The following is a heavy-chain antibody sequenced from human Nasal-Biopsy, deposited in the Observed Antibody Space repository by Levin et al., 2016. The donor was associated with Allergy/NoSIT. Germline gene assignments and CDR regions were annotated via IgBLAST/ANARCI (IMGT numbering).Heavy chain of an antibody. J-gene: IGHJ4*02. CDR1: GFTFGDYA. CDR2: VSSSGDIT. CDR3: AREPLDDYGDYDDGY. D-gene: IGHD4-17*01. Sequence: GESLKISCAASGFTFGDYAMSWVRQAPGKGLEWVSGVSSSGDITYYSDSVRGRFTISRDSSKNTLDLQMNSLRGDDTAVYFCAREPLDDYGDYDDGYWGQGTLVAVSS. V-gene: IGHV3-23*01.